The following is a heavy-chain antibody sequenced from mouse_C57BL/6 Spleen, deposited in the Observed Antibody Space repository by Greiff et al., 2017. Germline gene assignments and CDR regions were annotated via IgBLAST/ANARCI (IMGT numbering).Heavy chain of an antibody. V-gene: IGHV1-15*01. CDR1: GYTFTDYE. J-gene: IGHJ2*01. CDR2: IDPETGGT. Sequence: VQLQESGAELVRPGASVTLSCKASGYTFTDYEMHWVKQTPVHGLEWIGSIDPETGGTAYNQKFKGKAILTADKSSSTAYMELRSLTSEDSAVYYCTRYLDYWGQGTTLTVSS. CDR3: TRYLDY.